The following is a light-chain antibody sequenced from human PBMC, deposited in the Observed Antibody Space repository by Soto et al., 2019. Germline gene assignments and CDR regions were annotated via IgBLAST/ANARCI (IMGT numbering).Light chain of an antibody. Sequence: QSVLTQPPSVSVAPGQKVTISCSGTSSNIGNNHVSWYQKFPGTAPKLLIYANNKRPSGIPDRFSGSKSGTSATLSITGLQSGDEADFYCGTWDSSLSAVVFGGGTQLTVL. CDR3: GTWDSSLSAVV. V-gene: IGLV1-51*01. CDR2: ANN. CDR1: SSNIGNNH. J-gene: IGLJ3*02.